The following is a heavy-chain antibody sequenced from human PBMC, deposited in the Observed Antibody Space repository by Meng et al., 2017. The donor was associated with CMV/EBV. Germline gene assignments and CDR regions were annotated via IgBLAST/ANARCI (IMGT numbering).Heavy chain of an antibody. D-gene: IGHD6-6*01. Sequence: SETLSLTCAVYGGSFSGYYWSWIRQPPGKGLEWMGEINHNGSTNYNPSLKSRVTISVDTSKNQFSLKLSSVTAADTAVYYCARTLAARLNWFDPWGQGTLVTVSS. J-gene: IGHJ5*02. V-gene: IGHV4-34*01. CDR2: INHNGST. CDR3: ARTLAARLNWFDP. CDR1: GGSFSGYY.